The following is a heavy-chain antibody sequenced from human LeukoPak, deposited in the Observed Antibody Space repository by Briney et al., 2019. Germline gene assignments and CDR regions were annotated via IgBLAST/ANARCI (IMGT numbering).Heavy chain of an antibody. D-gene: IGHD4-17*01. CDR2: ISYDGSNK. Sequence: GRSLRLSCAASGFTFSSYAMHWVRQAPGKGLEWVAVISYDGSNKYYADSVKGRFTISRDNSKNTLYLQMNCLRAEDTAVYYCARRAVTTRAVDYWGQGTLVTVSS. J-gene: IGHJ4*02. CDR1: GFTFSSYA. CDR3: ARRAVTTRAVDY. V-gene: IGHV3-30-3*01.